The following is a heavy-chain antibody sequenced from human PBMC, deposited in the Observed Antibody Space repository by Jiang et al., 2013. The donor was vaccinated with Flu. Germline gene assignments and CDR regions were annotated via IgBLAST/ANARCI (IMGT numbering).Heavy chain of an antibody. CDR1: GGSISTSTYH. CDR2: IYFSGST. CDR3: ARQSIRSMTVAGTAGWFDP. V-gene: IGHV4-39*01. Sequence: PGLVKPSETLSLTCTVSGGSISTSTYHWGWIRQPPGKGLEFIGSIYFSGSTYYSPSLESRVTISVDTSKNQFSLKLNSVTAADTAVYYCARQSIRSMTVAGTAGWFDPWGQGTLVTVSS. J-gene: IGHJ5*02. D-gene: IGHD6-19*01.